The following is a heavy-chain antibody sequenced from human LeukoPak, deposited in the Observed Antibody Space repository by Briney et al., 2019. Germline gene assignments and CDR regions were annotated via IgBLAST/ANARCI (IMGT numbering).Heavy chain of an antibody. D-gene: IGHD1-26*01. CDR3: ARDTKRSRARWENLGFDP. V-gene: IGHV1-18*01. J-gene: IGHJ5*02. Sequence: GASVKVSCKASGYTFSSYGISWVRQAPGQRLEWMGWISGYNDNTKYYAQKLQGRVTMTTDTSTSTAYMELRSLRSDDTAVYYCARDTKRSRARWENLGFDPWGQGTLVTVSS. CDR2: ISGYNDNT. CDR1: GYTFSSYG.